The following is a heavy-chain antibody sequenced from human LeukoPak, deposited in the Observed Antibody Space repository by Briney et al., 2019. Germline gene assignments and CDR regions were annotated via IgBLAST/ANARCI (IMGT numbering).Heavy chain of an antibody. D-gene: IGHD5-18*01. CDR3: ARDGYSFGHDFDY. Sequence: GGSLRLSCAASGFTFSSYWMHWVRHTPGKGLVWVSRIKGDGSSTSYADSVKGRFTIPRDNAKNTLYLQMNSLRAEYTAVYYCARDGYSFGHDFDYWGQGTLVTVSS. J-gene: IGHJ4*02. CDR2: IKGDGSST. CDR1: GFTFSSYW. V-gene: IGHV3-74*01.